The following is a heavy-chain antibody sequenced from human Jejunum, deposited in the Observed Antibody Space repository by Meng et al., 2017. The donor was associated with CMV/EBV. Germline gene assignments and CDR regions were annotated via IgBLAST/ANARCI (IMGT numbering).Heavy chain of an antibody. CDR3: ARDNLPYYDFWSGSSNNYYHGMDV. Sequence: GWIRQPPGKGLEWIGSMYYSETTYYNPSLKSRVTISLDASKNQFTLRLSSVTAVDTAVYYCARDNLPYYDFWSGSSNNYYHGMDVWGQGTTVTVSS. V-gene: IGHV4-39*06. CDR2: MYYSETT. D-gene: IGHD3-3*01. J-gene: IGHJ6*02.